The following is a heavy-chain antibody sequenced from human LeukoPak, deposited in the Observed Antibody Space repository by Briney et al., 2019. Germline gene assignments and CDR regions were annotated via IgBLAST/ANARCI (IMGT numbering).Heavy chain of an antibody. Sequence: GGSLRLSCAASGFTFSSYEMNWVRQAPGKELDWVSSISSSSSYIYYADSVKGRFTISRDNAKNSLYLQMNSLRAEDTAVYYCARDLSHKYYYDSSGSIYYYYYMDVWGKGTTVTVSS. CDR2: ISSSSSYI. V-gene: IGHV3-21*01. CDR1: GFTFSSYE. CDR3: ARDLSHKYYYDSSGSIYYYYYMDV. D-gene: IGHD3-22*01. J-gene: IGHJ6*03.